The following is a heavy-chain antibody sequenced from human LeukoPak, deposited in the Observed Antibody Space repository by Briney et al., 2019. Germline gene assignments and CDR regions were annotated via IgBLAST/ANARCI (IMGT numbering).Heavy chain of an antibody. J-gene: IGHJ5*02. Sequence: SETLSLTCTVSGGSISSYYWSWIRQPAGKGLEWIGRIYTSGSTNYNPSLKSRVTMSVDTSKNQFSLKLSSVTAADTAVYYCARGFGSGSYYYGWFDPWGQGTLVTVSS. CDR1: GGSISSYY. CDR3: ARGFGSGSYYYGWFDP. CDR2: IYTSGST. D-gene: IGHD3-10*01. V-gene: IGHV4-4*07.